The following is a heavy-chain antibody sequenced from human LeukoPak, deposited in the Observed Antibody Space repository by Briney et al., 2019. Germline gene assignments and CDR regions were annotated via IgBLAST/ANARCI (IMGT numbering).Heavy chain of an antibody. Sequence: PGGSLRLSCAASGFTFSSYAMHWVRQAPGKGLEYVSAISSNGGSTYYANSVKGRFTISRDNSKNTLYLQMGSLRAEDMAVYYCARSNPGGYSYGYPYYFDYWGQGTLVTVSS. V-gene: IGHV3-64*01. CDR3: ARSNPGGYSYGYPYYFDY. D-gene: IGHD5-18*01. CDR2: ISSNGGST. CDR1: GFTFSSYA. J-gene: IGHJ4*02.